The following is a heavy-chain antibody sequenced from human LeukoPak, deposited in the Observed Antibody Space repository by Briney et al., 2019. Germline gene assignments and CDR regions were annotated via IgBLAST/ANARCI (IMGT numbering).Heavy chain of an antibody. CDR3: ARDERKLGYCSSTSCYWDYGMDV. V-gene: IGHV3-48*01. J-gene: IGHJ6*02. CDR2: ISSSSSTI. Sequence: GGSLRLSCAASGFTFSSYSMNWVRQAPGKGLEWVSYISSSSSTIYYADSVKGRFTISRDNAKNSLYLQMNSLRAEDTAVYYCARDERKLGYCSSTSCYWDYGMDVWGQGTTVTVSS. CDR1: GFTFSSYS. D-gene: IGHD2-2*01.